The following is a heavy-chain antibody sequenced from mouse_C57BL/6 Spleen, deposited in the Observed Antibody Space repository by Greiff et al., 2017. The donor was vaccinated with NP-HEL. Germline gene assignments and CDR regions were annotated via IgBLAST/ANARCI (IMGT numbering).Heavy chain of an antibody. CDR3: ARRLYYYGSSPD. D-gene: IGHD1-1*01. CDR2: IYPSDSET. V-gene: IGHV1-61*01. J-gene: IGHJ4*01. CDR1: GYTFTSYW. Sequence: QVQLQQPGAELVRPGSSVKLSCKASGYTFTSYWMDWVKQRPGQGLEWIGNIYPSDSETHYNQKFKDKATLTVDKSSSTAYMQLSSLTSEDSAVYYCARRLYYYGSSPDWGQGTSVTVSS.